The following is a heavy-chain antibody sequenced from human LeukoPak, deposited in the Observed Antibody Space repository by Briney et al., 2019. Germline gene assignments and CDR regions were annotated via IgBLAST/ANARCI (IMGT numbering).Heavy chain of an antibody. D-gene: IGHD4-11*01. Sequence: SETLSLTCAVYVGSFSGYSWTWIRQPLGKGLEWIGEINHSGNTNYNPSLKSRVTISVDTSKNQFSLRMRSVTAADTAVYYCARGLTTWGLYYYYMDVWGKGTPVTVSS. V-gene: IGHV4-34*01. J-gene: IGHJ6*03. CDR2: INHSGNT. CDR3: ARGLTTWGLYYYYMDV. CDR1: VGSFSGYS.